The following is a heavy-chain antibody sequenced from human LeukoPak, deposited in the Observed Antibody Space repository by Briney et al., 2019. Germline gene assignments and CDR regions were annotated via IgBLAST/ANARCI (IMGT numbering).Heavy chain of an antibody. D-gene: IGHD3-3*01. J-gene: IGHJ3*02. V-gene: IGHV3-21*01. CDR3: ASGGILGAHAGLRIGDFWSACDAFDI. CDR1: GFTFSSYG. Sequence: KPGGSLRLSCAASGFTFSSYGMNWVRQAPGKGLEWVSSSSSSSSYIYYADSVKGRFTISRDNAKNSLYLQMNSLRAEDTAVYYCASGGILGAHAGLRIGDFWSACDAFDIWGQGTMVTISS. CDR2: SSSSSSYI.